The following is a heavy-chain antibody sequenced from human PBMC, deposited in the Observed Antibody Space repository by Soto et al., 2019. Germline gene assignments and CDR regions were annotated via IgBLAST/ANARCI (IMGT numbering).Heavy chain of an antibody. V-gene: IGHV1-18*04. D-gene: IGHD1-26*01. CDR2: VHPYEGTT. CDR3: AREYYSSTTWIDY. Sequence: AASVKVSCKTPGFTFTSYPFSWVRQAPGQGLEWLAWVHPYEGTTKVAHQFRDRITLTTDASAATVFMELTRLTSDDTAVYFCAREYYSSTTWIDYWGQGTLVTVSS. CDR1: GFTFTSYP. J-gene: IGHJ4*02.